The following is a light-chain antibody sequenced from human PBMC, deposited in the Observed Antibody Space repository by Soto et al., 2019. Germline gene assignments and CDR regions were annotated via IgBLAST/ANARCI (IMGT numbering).Light chain of an antibody. J-gene: IGLJ3*02. CDR1: SSNIGAGYY. CDR3: QSYDSSLSGV. CDR2: GNN. Sequence: QSVLTQPPSVSGAPGQRVTISCTGSSSNIGAGYYVHWYQQLPGTAPKLLIFGNNNRPSGVPDRFSGSKSGTSASLAITGLQAEDEADYYCQSYDSSLSGVFGGGTKVTVL. V-gene: IGLV1-40*01.